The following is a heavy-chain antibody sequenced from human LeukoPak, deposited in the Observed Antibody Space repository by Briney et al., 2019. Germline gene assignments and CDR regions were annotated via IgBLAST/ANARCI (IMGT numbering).Heavy chain of an antibody. V-gene: IGHV6-1*01. Sequence: SQTLSLTCAISGDSVSSNSAAWHWIRQSPSRGLEWLGRTYYRSKWYNDYAVSVKSRITINPDTSKNQFSLQLNSVTPEDTAVYYCARDQLSQGEDFDYWGQGTLVTVSS. CDR3: ARDQLSQGEDFDY. CDR2: TYYRSKWYN. D-gene: IGHD2-2*01. J-gene: IGHJ4*02. CDR1: GDSVSSNSAA.